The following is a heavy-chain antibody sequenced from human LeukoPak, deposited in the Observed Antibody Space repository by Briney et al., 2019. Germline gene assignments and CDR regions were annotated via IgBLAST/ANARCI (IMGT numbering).Heavy chain of an antibody. J-gene: IGHJ4*02. CDR2: IYSTGST. CDR3: ARQIGSAGTVGFDF. V-gene: IGHV4-4*07. CDR1: GGSFSSYY. Sequence: SETLCLTCNVSGGSFSSYYWSWIRQPAGKGLEWIGRIYSTGSTNYNPPLKNRVSTSVDTTKNQSSLRLRSVTTADTPVYYCARQIGSAGTVGFDFWGQGALVTVSS. D-gene: IGHD6-13*01.